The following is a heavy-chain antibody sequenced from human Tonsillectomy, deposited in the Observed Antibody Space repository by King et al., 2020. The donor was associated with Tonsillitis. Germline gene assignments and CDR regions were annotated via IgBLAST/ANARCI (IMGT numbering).Heavy chain of an antibody. CDR2: IIPILDII. D-gene: IGHD4-17*01. CDR1: GGTFSNYD. Sequence: QLVQSGAEVKKPGSSVKVSCKASGGTFSNYDIGWVRQAPGQGLEWMGRIIPILDIINYAQKFQGRVTITADKSTSTAYMELSSLRSEDTAVYYCARGGTVTDFDYWGQGTLVTVSS. V-gene: IGHV1-69*04. J-gene: IGHJ4*02. CDR3: ARGGTVTDFDY.